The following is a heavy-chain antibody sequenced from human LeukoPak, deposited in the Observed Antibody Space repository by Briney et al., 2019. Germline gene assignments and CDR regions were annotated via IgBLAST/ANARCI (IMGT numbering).Heavy chain of an antibody. V-gene: IGHV3-23*01. CDR2: LSTSGGVT. CDR1: RFTFSNYA. Sequence: PGGSLRLSCAASRFTFSNYAMSWVRQAPGKGLEWVSALSTSGGVTHYADSLKGRFTISRDKSKNTLYLQMNSLRADDTAVYYCAKSRSGWGDFDIWGQGTMVTVSS. D-gene: IGHD3-16*01. J-gene: IGHJ3*02. CDR3: AKSRSGWGDFDI.